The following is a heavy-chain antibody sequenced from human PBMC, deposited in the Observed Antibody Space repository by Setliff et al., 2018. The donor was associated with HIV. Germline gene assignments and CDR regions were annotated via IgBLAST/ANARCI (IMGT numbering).Heavy chain of an antibody. Sequence: PGGSLRLSCAASGFTFSSYYMHWVRQAPGKGLVWVSRIDYDGSSTTYADSVKGRFTIYRDNAKNTLYLQMNSLRAEDTAVYYCARGGGSSNYYYYGMDVWGQGTTVTVSS. V-gene: IGHV3-74*01. J-gene: IGHJ6*02. CDR2: IDYDGSST. CDR3: ARGGGSSNYYYYGMDV. CDR1: GFTFSSYY.